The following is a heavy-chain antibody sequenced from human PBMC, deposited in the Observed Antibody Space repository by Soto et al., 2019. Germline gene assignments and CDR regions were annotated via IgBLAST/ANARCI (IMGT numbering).Heavy chain of an antibody. Sequence: PGGSLRLSCAASGFTFSNYAMSWVRQAPGKGLEWVSAISGSGRSTFYADSVKGRFIISRDNSKSTLSVQMNSLRAEDTAVYYCAKDREDIVIVPAATPFDSWGQGTLVTVSS. D-gene: IGHD2-2*01. CDR1: GFTFSNYA. CDR3: AKDREDIVIVPAATPFDS. CDR2: ISGSGRST. J-gene: IGHJ4*02. V-gene: IGHV3-23*01.